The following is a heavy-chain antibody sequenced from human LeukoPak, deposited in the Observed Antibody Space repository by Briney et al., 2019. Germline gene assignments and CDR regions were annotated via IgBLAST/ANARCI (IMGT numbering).Heavy chain of an antibody. CDR3: ARPSLMATITELDY. CDR2: IYPGDSDT. J-gene: IGHJ4*02. D-gene: IGHD5-24*01. Sequence: GESLKISCKGSGFSFTDYWIGWVRQMPGKGLEWMGSIYPGDSDTRYSPSFQGQVTISADKSISTAYLQWSSLKASDTAMYYCARPSLMATITELDYWGQGTLVTVSS. V-gene: IGHV5-51*01. CDR1: GFSFTDYW.